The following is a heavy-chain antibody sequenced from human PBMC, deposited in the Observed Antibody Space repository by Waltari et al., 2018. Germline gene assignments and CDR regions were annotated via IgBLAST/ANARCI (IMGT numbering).Heavy chain of an antibody. Sequence: QVQLVQSGAEVKKPGASVKVSCKVSGYTLTELSMHWVRQAPGKGLEWMGGLGGCDPEEGETIYAQKFQGRVTMTEDTSTDTAYMELSSLRSEDTAVYYCATHRDQSKYRNSAGWFDPWGQGTLVTVSS. J-gene: IGHJ5*02. D-gene: IGHD3-16*02. CDR2: LGGCDPEEGET. CDR1: GYTLTELS. CDR3: ATHRDQSKYRNSAGWFDP. V-gene: IGHV1-24*01.